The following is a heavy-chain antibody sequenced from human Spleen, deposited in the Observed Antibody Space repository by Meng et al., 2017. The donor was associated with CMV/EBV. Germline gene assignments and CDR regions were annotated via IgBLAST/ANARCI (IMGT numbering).Heavy chain of an antibody. CDR1: GFTFSSYW. D-gene: IGHD1-26*01. CDR3: AKDYYATFDY. CDR2: ISGSSSRT. Sequence: LACAASGFTFSSYWMRWVRQAPGKGLGWVSVISGSSSRTWYIDSVKGRFTISRDNSKNTVFLQMNSLRPEDTAVYFCAKDYYATFDYWGQGTLVTVSS. V-gene: IGHV3-23*01. J-gene: IGHJ4*02.